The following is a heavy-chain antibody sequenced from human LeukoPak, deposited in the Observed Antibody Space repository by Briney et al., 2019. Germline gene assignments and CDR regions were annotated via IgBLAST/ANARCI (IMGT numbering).Heavy chain of an antibody. D-gene: IGHD6-13*01. CDR2: IKQDGSEK. J-gene: IGHJ6*03. Sequence: GGSLRLSCAASGFTFSSYWMSWVRQAPGKGLEWVANIKQDGSEKYYVDSVKGRFTISRDNAKNSLYLQMNSLRAEDTAVYYCARDCSSSWYYGYYYYYMNVWGKGTTVTVSS. CDR3: ARDCSSSWYYGYYYYYMNV. CDR1: GFTFSSYW. V-gene: IGHV3-7*01.